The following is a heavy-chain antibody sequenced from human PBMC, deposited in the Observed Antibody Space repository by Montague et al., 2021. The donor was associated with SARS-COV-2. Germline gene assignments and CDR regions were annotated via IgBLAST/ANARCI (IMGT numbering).Heavy chain of an antibody. V-gene: IGHV2-70*01. D-gene: IGHD6-19*01. CDR2: IDWDDDT. J-gene: IGHJ2*01. CDR3: ARIPEYSSGGGPDWYFDL. CDR1: GFSVSTSGLC. Sequence: VKPTQTLTLTFTFSGFSVSTSGLCVSWIRQPPGKALEWLALIDWDDDTYYSTSLKTRLAISKDTSKNQVVLTMTDMDPVDTGTYYCARIPEYSSGGGPDWYFDLWGRGTLVTVSS.